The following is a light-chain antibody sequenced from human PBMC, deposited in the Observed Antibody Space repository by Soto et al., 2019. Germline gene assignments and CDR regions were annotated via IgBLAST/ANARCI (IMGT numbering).Light chain of an antibody. CDR1: QSIGSS. CDR2: DAS. J-gene: IGKJ2*01. V-gene: IGKV1-5*01. CDR3: QQYNSYGT. Sequence: DIQMTQSPSTLSASVGDRVTITFRASQSIGSSLAWYQQKPGKGPKLLIYDASTLESGVPPRFSGSGFGTEFALTISSLQPDDFATFYCQQYNSYGTFGQGTKVDI.